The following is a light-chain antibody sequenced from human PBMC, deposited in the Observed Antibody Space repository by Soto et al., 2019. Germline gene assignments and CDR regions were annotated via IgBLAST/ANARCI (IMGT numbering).Light chain of an antibody. CDR3: CSYAGSRTSF. Sequence: SALTQPASVSGSPGQSITISCTGTSGDIGSYNLVSWYQQHPGKAPKLLIYEGTKRPSGVSNRFSGSKSGYTASLTIFGLQAEDEADYYCCSYAGSRTSFFGTGTKLTVL. CDR1: SGDIGSYNL. V-gene: IGLV2-23*01. CDR2: EGT. J-gene: IGLJ1*01.